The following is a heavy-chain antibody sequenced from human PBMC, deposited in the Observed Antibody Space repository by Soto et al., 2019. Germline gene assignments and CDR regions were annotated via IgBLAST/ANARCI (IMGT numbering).Heavy chain of an antibody. CDR2: ISSTSSTI. CDR3: ARVVGGNSIFDY. J-gene: IGHJ4*02. V-gene: IGHV3-48*02. D-gene: IGHD2-21*02. CDR1: GFTFSSYS. Sequence: EVQLVESGGGLVQPGGSLRLSCAASGFTFSSYSMNWVRQAPGKGLEWVSYISSTSSTIYYADSVKGRFTISRENAKNTLYLQMNSLRDEDTAGYYCARVVGGNSIFDYWGQGTLVTVSS.